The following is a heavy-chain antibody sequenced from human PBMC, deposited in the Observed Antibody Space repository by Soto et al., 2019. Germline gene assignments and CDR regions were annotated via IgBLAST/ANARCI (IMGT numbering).Heavy chain of an antibody. CDR2: IRSSGTII. CDR3: ERDVHDGIDI. Sequence: GGSLRLSCAASGFTFSDYYMSWIRQAPGKGLEWVSYIRSSGTIIYYADSVKGRFTISRDNAKNSLYLQMNSLRAEDTAVYYCERDVHDGIDIWGQGTVVTVSS. J-gene: IGHJ3*02. CDR1: GFTFSDYY. V-gene: IGHV3-11*01.